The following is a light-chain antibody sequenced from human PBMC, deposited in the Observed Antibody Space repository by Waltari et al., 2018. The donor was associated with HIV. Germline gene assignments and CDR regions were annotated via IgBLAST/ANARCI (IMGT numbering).Light chain of an antibody. CDR3: CSYAGSYSFV. CDR1: SSDVGGYNY. CDR2: DVS. J-gene: IGLJ1*01. Sequence: QSALTQPRSVSGSPGQSVTISCTGTSSDVGGYNYVSWYQQHPGKAPKLMIYDVSKRPSGVPDRFSGSKSGNTASLTISVLQAEDEAEYSCCSYAGSYSFVFGTGTKVTV. V-gene: IGLV2-11*01.